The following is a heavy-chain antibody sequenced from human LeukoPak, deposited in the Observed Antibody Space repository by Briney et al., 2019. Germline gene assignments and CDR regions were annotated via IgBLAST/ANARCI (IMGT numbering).Heavy chain of an antibody. V-gene: IGHV1-2*02. Sequence: SVKVSCKASGYTFTGYYMHWVRQAPGQGLEWMGWINPNSGGTNYAQKFQGRVTMTRDTSISTAYMELSRLRSDDTAVYYSASGPLTTGPYYFDYWGQGTLVTVSS. D-gene: IGHD3-22*01. CDR2: INPNSGGT. CDR3: ASGPLTTGPYYFDY. CDR1: GYTFTGYY. J-gene: IGHJ4*02.